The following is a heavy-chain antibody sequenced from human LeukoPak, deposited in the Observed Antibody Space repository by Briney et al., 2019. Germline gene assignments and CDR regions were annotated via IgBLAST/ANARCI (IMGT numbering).Heavy chain of an antibody. CDR2: IIPIFGTA. Sequence: SVKVSCKASGGTFSSYAISWVRQAPGQGLEWMGGIIPIFGTANYAQKFQGRVTITTDESTSTAYMELSSLRSEDTAVYYCAREGVYDSSGYYGGAFDIWGQGTMVTVSS. D-gene: IGHD3-22*01. CDR3: AREGVYDSSGYYGGAFDI. J-gene: IGHJ3*02. V-gene: IGHV1-69*05. CDR1: GGTFSSYA.